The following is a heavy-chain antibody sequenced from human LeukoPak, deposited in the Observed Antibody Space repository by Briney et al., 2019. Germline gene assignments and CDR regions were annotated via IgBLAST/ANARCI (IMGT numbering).Heavy chain of an antibody. CDR2: INHSGST. J-gene: IGHJ3*02. D-gene: IGHD3-22*01. CDR1: GGSFSGYY. V-gene: IGHV4-34*01. CDR3: ARGRAVTYYYDSSGYPHRAFDI. Sequence: SETLSLTCAVYGGSFSGYYWSWIRQPPGKGLEWIGEINHSGSTNYNPSLKSRVTISVDTSKNQFSLKLSSVTAADTAVYYCARGRAVTYYYDSSGYPHRAFDIWGQGTMVTVSS.